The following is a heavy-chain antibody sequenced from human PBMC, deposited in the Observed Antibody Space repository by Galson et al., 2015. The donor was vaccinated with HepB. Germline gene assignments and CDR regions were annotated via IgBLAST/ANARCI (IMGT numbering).Heavy chain of an antibody. Sequence: SVKVSCKASGYTFTSYGISWVRQAPGQGLEWMGWISAYNGNTNYAQKLQGRVTMTTDTSTSTAYMELRSLRSDDTAVYYCASGRLDCGGDCYSNAFDIWGQGTMVTVSS. J-gene: IGHJ3*02. CDR3: ASGRLDCGGDCYSNAFDI. CDR1: GYTFTSYG. D-gene: IGHD2-21*02. CDR2: ISAYNGNT. V-gene: IGHV1-18*04.